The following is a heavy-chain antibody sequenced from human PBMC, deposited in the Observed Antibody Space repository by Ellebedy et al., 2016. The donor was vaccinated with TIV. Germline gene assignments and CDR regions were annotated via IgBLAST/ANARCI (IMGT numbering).Heavy chain of an antibody. J-gene: IGHJ5*02. CDR2: INQDGSIK. Sequence: GGSLRLSCAASGFTLGTYWMSWVRQAPGKGLEWVANINQDGSIKYYVDSVKGRSIISRDNAQSSLFLQMSSLRAEDTAVYYCVTGGGPNGFHVSWGQGTLVTVSS. CDR1: GFTLGTYW. CDR3: VTGGGPNGFHVS. D-gene: IGHD2-8*01. V-gene: IGHV3-7*01.